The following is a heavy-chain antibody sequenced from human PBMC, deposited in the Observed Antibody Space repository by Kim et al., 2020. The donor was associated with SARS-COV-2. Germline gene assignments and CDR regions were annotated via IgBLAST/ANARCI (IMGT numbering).Heavy chain of an antibody. CDR1: GGSISSYY. D-gene: IGHD3-16*01. CDR3: ARGWEVGWYYYGMDV. Sequence: SETLSLTCTVSGGSISSYYWSWIRQPAGKGLEWIGRIYTSGSTNYNPSLKSRVTMSVDTSKNQFSLKLSSVTAADTAVYYCARGWEVGWYYYGMDVWGQGTTVTVSS. V-gene: IGHV4-4*07. CDR2: IYTSGST. J-gene: IGHJ6*02.